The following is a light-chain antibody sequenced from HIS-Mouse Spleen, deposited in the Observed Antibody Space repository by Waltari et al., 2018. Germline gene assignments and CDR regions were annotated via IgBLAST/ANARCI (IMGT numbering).Light chain of an antibody. CDR1: NIGSKS. J-gene: IGLJ2*01. CDR2: DDS. Sequence: SYVLTQPPSVSVAPGKTARITCGGNNIGSKSVHWYQQKPGQAPLLVVYDDSDRPSGITGRFSGSNSGNTATLTSSRVEAGDEADYYCQVWDSSSDHVVFGGGTKLTVL. CDR3: QVWDSSSDHVV. V-gene: IGLV3-21*03.